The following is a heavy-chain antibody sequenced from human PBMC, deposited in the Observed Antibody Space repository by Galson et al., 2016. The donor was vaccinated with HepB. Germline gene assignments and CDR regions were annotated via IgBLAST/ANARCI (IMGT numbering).Heavy chain of an antibody. J-gene: IGHJ3*01. Sequence: SLRLSCAASGFTFYNYAMDWVRQAPGKGLEWVSVIYSGGSTYYADSVKGRFTISRDNSKNTLYLQMNSLRAEDTAVYYCARDPMRFAFDLWGQGTMVTVSS. CDR3: ARDPMRFAFDL. CDR1: GFTFYNYA. CDR2: IYSGGST. V-gene: IGHV3-53*01.